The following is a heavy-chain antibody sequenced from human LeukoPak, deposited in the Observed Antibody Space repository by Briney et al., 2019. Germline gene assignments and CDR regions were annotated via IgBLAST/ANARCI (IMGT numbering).Heavy chain of an antibody. Sequence: AGRSLRLSCAASGFMFDDYAIYWVRQAPGKGLEWVSGINWNGDSIDYADSVKGRFTISRDNAKNSVYLQMNSLRTEDTALYCCAKGLMTYYYDGSGYYSPSDYWGQGTLVTVSS. D-gene: IGHD3-22*01. CDR2: INWNGDSI. CDR1: GFMFDDYA. CDR3: AKGLMTYYYDGSGYYSPSDY. V-gene: IGHV3-9*01. J-gene: IGHJ4*02.